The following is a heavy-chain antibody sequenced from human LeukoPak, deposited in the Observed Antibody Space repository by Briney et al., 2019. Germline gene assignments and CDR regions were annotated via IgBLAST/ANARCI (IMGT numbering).Heavy chain of an antibody. CDR3: ARREMATITDY. J-gene: IGHJ4*02. Sequence: GGSLRLSCAASGFTFSSYWMSWVRQAPGKGLEWVANINQDGSEKYYVDSVEDRFTISRNNAKNSLYLQMNSLIAEDTAMYYCARREMATITDYWGQGTLVTVSS. CDR2: INQDGSEK. CDR1: GFTFSSYW. D-gene: IGHD5-24*01. V-gene: IGHV3-7*01.